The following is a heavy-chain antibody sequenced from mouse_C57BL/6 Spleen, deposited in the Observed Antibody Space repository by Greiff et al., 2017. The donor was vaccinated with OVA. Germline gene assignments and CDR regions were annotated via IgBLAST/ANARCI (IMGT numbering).Heavy chain of an antibody. D-gene: IGHD1-1*01. CDR2: ISGGGGNT. Sequence: EVHLVESGGGLVKPGGSLKLSCAASGFTFSSYTMSWVRQTPEKRLEWVATISGGGGNTYYPDSVKGRFTISRDNAKNTLYLQMSSLRSEDTALYYCARNYYGSSYVWYFDVWGTGTTLTVSS. V-gene: IGHV5-9*01. J-gene: IGHJ1*03. CDR3: ARNYYGSSYVWYFDV. CDR1: GFTFSSYT.